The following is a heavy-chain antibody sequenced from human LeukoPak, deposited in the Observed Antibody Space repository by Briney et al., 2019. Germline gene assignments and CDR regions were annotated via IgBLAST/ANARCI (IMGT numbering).Heavy chain of an antibody. CDR1: GFTFSNYA. V-gene: IGHV3-23*01. Sequence: GGSLRLSCSASGFTFSNYAMSWVRQAPGKGLEWVSGISGSGGSTYYADSVKGRFTISRDNPKNTLYLQMNSLKAEDTAVYYCAKGSGRYCSGGTCYSVYWGQGTLVTVSS. CDR3: AKGSGRYCSGGTCYSVY. D-gene: IGHD2-15*01. J-gene: IGHJ4*02. CDR2: ISGSGGST.